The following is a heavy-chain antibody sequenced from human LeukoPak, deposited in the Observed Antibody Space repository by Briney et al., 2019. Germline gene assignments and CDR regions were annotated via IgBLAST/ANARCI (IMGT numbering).Heavy chain of an antibody. D-gene: IGHD3-22*01. V-gene: IGHV3-30*18. CDR3: AKGRLNFDY. Sequence: GGSLRLSCAASGFTFSSYGMHWVRQAPGKGLEWVAVISYDGSNKYYADSVKGRFTISRDNSKNTLYLQMNSLRAEDTAVYYCAKGRLNFDYWAREPWSPSPQ. J-gene: IGHJ4*02. CDR1: GFTFSSYG. CDR2: ISYDGSNK.